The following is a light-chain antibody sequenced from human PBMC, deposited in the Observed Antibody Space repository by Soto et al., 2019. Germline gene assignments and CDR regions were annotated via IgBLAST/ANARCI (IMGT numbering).Light chain of an antibody. CDR2: GAT. CDR3: QQYGNSLWT. CDR1: QSVSSDY. Sequence: IVFTQSPGTLSFSPGEIATLSCSSSQSVSSDYLAWYQQRPGQAPRLLIYGATSRATGIPGRFSGSGSGTDFTLTISRLEPEDFAVYFCQQYGNSLWTFGQGTKVDIK. J-gene: IGKJ1*01. V-gene: IGKV3-20*01.